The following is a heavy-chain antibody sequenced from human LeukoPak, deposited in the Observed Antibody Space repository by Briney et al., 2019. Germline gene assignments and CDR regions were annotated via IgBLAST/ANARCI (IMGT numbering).Heavy chain of an antibody. V-gene: IGHV1-69*06. CDR2: IIPIFGTA. D-gene: IGHD2-2*01. J-gene: IGHJ4*02. CDR3: ARAELGYCSSTSCYAFDY. CDR1: GGTFSSYA. Sequence: GSSVKVPCKASGGTFSSYAISWVRQAPGQGLERMGGIIPIFGTANYAQKFQGRVTITADKSTSTAYMELSSLRSEDMAVYYCARAELGYCSSTSCYAFDYWGQGTLVTVSS.